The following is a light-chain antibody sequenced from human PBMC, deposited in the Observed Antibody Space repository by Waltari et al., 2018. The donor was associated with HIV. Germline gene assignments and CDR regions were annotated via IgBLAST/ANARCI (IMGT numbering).Light chain of an antibody. CDR2: AVN. CDR1: NTDIGLYNL. Sequence: QSALTQPASVSGSPGQSITISCTGANTDIGLYNLVSWYRQHPGKAPQLVIYAVNTRPSGVSDRFSGSKSGNTASLTISSLQAEYEADYYCSSYSSTDSLLFGGGTKLTVL. V-gene: IGLV2-14*01. CDR3: SSYSSTDSLL. J-gene: IGLJ2*01.